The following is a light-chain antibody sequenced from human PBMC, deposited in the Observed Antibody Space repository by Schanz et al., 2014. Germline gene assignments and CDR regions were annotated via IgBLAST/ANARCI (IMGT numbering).Light chain of an antibody. J-gene: IGLJ1*01. CDR3: SSYTSSSLYV. V-gene: IGLV2-8*01. CDR2: DVT. Sequence: QSALTQPPSASGSPGQSVTISCTGTSSDIGRYNYVSWYQHHPGKAPKLLIYDVTKRPSGVPDRFSGSKSGNTASLTVSGLQAEDEADYYCSSYTSSSLYVFGTGTKLTVL. CDR1: SSDIGRYNY.